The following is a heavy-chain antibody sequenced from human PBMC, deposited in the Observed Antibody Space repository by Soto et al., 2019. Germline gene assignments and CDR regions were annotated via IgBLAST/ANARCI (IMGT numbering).Heavy chain of an antibody. Sequence: EVQLVESGGGLVQPGGSLRLSCAASGFTVSNFYMTWVRQAPGKGLEWVSVLSSGGSTYYADSVKGRFTISRDNSKNTLYLEMNSPRAGDTAVYYCARDTFGGAYDFWHGGQGTLVTVSS. J-gene: IGHJ4*02. CDR2: LSSGGST. CDR1: GFTVSNFY. CDR3: ARDTFGGAYDFWH. V-gene: IGHV3-66*01. D-gene: IGHD3-3*01.